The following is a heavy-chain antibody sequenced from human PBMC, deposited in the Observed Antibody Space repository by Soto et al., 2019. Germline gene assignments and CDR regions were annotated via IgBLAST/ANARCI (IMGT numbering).Heavy chain of an antibody. CDR1: GYTFRSYG. CDR3: ARGGYYDSSGSRNYHYYGKDV. J-gene: IGHJ6*02. D-gene: IGHD3-22*01. V-gene: IGHV1-18*01. CDR2: ISPYDDDT. Sequence: QAQLVQSGPEVKKPGASVKVSCKASGYTFRSYGISWVRQAPGQGIEWQGWISPYDDDTKYAQNHHGRVRMTTDTSTRTVNMDLRSLRSDDTAIYYCARGGYYDSSGSRNYHYYGKDVWGPGTTVTVSS.